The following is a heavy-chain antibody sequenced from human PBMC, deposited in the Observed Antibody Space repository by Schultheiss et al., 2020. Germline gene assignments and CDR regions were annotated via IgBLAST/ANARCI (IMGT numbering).Heavy chain of an antibody. CDR1: GFTFSAYA. Sequence: GGSLRLSCAASGFTFSAYAMNWVRQAPGKGLEWVSGISWNSGDIGYADSVKGRFTISRDNSKNTLYLQLNSLRVEDTAVYYCARDSAAAGNFDYWGQGTLVTVSS. CDR3: ARDSAAAGNFDY. CDR2: ISWNSGDI. J-gene: IGHJ4*02. D-gene: IGHD6-13*01. V-gene: IGHV3-NL1*01.